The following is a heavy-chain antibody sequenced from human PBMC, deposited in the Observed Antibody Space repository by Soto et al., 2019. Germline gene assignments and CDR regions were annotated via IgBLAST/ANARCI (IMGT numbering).Heavy chain of an antibody. CDR2: ISGSGDST. Sequence: EVQLLESGGGLVQPGGSLRLSCAASGFTFSSYAMRWVRQAPVKGLEWVSVISGSGDSTYYADSVKGRFTISRDNSKNRLYLQMNSLRAEDTAVYYCARRGSGSYYDYWGQGTLVTVSS. CDR3: ARRGSGSYYDY. CDR1: GFTFSSYA. D-gene: IGHD1-26*01. J-gene: IGHJ4*02. V-gene: IGHV3-23*01.